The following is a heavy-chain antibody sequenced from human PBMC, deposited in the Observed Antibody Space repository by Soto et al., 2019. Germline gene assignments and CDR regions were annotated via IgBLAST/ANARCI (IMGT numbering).Heavy chain of an antibody. D-gene: IGHD6-19*01. CDR1: GFPYRNYA. CDR3: AKGERDSSGNDGFDI. CDR2: ITGSGGTT. V-gene: IGHV3-23*01. J-gene: IGHJ3*02. Sequence: PGGSLRLSCAASGFPYRNYAMTWVRQAQGKGLERVSGITGSGGTTYYADSVKRRFTSSRDNSKNTRDLQINSQRAEDTAVYYCAKGERDSSGNDGFDIWGQGTMVTVSS.